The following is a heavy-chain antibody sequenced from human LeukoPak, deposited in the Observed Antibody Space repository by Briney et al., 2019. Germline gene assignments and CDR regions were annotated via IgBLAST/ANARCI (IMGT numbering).Heavy chain of an antibody. Sequence: ASVKVSCKASGYTFTSYGISWVRQAPGQGLEWMGWISAYNGNTNYAQKLQGRVTMTTDTSTSTAYMELRSLRSDDTAVYYCARERERSYSNYAWSDPWGQGTLVTVSS. J-gene: IGHJ5*02. CDR1: GYTFTSYG. CDR3: ARERERSYSNYAWSDP. D-gene: IGHD4-11*01. V-gene: IGHV1-18*01. CDR2: ISAYNGNT.